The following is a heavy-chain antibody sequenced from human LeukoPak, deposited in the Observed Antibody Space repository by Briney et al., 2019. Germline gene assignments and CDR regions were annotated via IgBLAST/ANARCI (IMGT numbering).Heavy chain of an antibody. CDR1: GYSISSGYY. V-gene: IGHV4-38-2*01. J-gene: IGHJ2*01. Sequence: SETLSLTCAVSGYSISSGYYWGWIRQPPGKGLEWIGSIYHSGSTYYNPSLKSRVTISVDTSKNQFSLKLSSVTAADTAVYYCARHGIAVADFYWYFDLWGRGTLATVSS. CDR3: ARHGIAVADFYWYFDL. D-gene: IGHD6-19*01. CDR2: IYHSGST.